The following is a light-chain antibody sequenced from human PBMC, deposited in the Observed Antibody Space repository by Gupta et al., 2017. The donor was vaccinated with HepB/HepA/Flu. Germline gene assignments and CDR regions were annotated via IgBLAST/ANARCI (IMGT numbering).Light chain of an antibody. J-gene: IGKJ5*01. CDR2: GAS. CDR1: QSVSSSY. Sequence: EIVLTQSPGTLSLSPGERATLSCRASQSVSSSYLAWYQQKPGQAPRRLIYGASSRATGIPDRCSGSGSGTDFTLTISRLEPEDFAVYYCQHYGSPPTRTFGQGTRLEIK. V-gene: IGKV3-20*01. CDR3: QHYGSPPTRT.